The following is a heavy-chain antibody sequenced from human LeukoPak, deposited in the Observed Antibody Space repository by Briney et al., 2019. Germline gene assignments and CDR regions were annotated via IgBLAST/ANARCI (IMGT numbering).Heavy chain of an antibody. CDR1: RFTFSSYV. D-gene: IGHD6-13*01. Sequence: GGSLRLSCAASRFTFSSYVMNWVRQAPGKGLEWVSYISSSGSTIYYADSVKGRFTISRDNAKNSLYLQMNSLRAEDTAVYYCARGHSSSWYVGYWGQGTLVTVSS. CDR3: ARGHSSSWYVGY. CDR2: ISSSGSTI. V-gene: IGHV3-48*03. J-gene: IGHJ4*02.